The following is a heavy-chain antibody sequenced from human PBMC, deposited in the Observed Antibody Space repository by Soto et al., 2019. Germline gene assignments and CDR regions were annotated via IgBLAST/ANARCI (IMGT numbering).Heavy chain of an antibody. V-gene: IGHV4-59*08. CDR2: IYYSGST. J-gene: IGHJ4*02. CDR3: ARPKYGDYDGGFDY. CDR1: GGSISSYY. D-gene: IGHD4-17*01. Sequence: ETLSLTCTVSGGSISSYYWSWIRQPPGKGLEWIGYIYYSGSTNYNPSLKSRVTISVDTSKNQFSLKLSSVTAADTAVYYCARPKYGDYDGGFDYWGQGTLVTVSS.